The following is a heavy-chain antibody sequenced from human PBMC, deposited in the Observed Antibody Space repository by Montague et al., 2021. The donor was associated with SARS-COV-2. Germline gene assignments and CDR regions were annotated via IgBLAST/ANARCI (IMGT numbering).Heavy chain of an antibody. CDR1: GFTFSNYD. V-gene: IGHV3-48*03. J-gene: IGHJ3*02. CDR2: ISTSAYTT. D-gene: IGHD3-16*02. Sequence: SLRLSCAASGFTFSNYDMNWVRQAPGKGPEWISHISTSAYTTSYAGSVKGRFTISRGNGKNSLYLQMNSLRVEDTAVYYCTRDYRSIVGDGLDIWGQGTKVTVSS. CDR3: TRDYRSIVGDGLDI.